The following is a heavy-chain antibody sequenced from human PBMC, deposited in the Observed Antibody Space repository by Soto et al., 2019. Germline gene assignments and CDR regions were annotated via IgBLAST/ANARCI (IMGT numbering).Heavy chain of an antibody. CDR3: TRQTDAVQWLVVPTDYNFDY. V-gene: IGHV3-73*01. CDR1: GFTFGGSA. D-gene: IGHD6-19*01. J-gene: IGHJ4*02. CDR2: IRSKTNSYAT. Sequence: VGSLRLSCAASGFTFGGSAMHWVRQASGKGLEWVGHIRSKTNSYATAYAESVKGRFTISRDDSMNTAYLQMNSLKTEDTAVYFCTRQTDAVQWLVVPTDYNFDYWGQGTLVTVSS.